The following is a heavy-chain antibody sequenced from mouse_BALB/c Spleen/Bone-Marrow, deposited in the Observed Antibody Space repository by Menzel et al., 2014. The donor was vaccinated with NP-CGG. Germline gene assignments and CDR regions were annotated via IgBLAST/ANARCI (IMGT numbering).Heavy chain of an antibody. D-gene: IGHD2-10*02. CDR2: INPYNGDT. J-gene: IGHJ4*01. V-gene: IGHV1-37*01. Sequence: VQLQQSGPELVKPGASVKISCKASGYSFTGYFMNWVKQSYGKSLEWIGRINPYNGDTFYNQKFKGKATLTVDKSSSTAHMELLSLTSEDSAVYYCGRSKYGNYDAMDYWGQGTSVTVSS. CDR3: GRSKYGNYDAMDY. CDR1: GYSFTGYF.